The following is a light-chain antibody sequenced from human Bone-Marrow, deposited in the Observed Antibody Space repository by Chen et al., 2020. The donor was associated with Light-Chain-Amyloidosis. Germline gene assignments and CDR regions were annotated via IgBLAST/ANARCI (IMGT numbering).Light chain of an antibody. CDR1: QTISSNY. Sequence: EIVLKQSPGTLSLSPGGGANLSCRASQTISSNYFTWYQQKFGQAPRLLIYGSSSRATGIPDRFTGSGSGTDFTLTINRLEPEDFAMYYWQQYGTSPLTFGGGTKVEIK. J-gene: IGKJ4*01. V-gene: IGKV3-20*01. CDR2: GSS. CDR3: QQYGTSPLT.